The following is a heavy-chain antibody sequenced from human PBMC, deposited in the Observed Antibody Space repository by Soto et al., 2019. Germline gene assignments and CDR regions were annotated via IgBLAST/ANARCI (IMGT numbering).Heavy chain of an antibody. CDR3: AKVSCSGGSCLGGDAFDI. CDR2: ISWNSGSI. J-gene: IGHJ3*02. V-gene: IGHV3-9*01. Sequence: EVQLVESGGGLVQPGRSLRLSCAASGFTFDDYAMHWVRQAPGKGLEWVSGISWNSGSIGYADSVKGRFTISRDNAKNSLYLQMNSRGAEDTALYYCAKVSCSGGSCLGGDAFDIWGQGTMVTVSS. D-gene: IGHD2-15*01. CDR1: GFTFDDYA.